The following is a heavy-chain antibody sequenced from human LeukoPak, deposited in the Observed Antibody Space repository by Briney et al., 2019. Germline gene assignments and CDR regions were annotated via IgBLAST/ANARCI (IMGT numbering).Heavy chain of an antibody. J-gene: IGHJ4*02. D-gene: IGHD3-10*01. CDR1: GGSISSYY. CDR3: AKEGYYGSGSFPDS. Sequence: ETLSLTCTVSGGSISSYYWSWVRQAPGKGLEWVSSISSSSSYIYYADSVKGRFTISRDNAKNSLYLQMNSLRAEDTAVYYCAKEGYYGSGSFPDSWGQGTLVTVSS. V-gene: IGHV3-21*01. CDR2: ISSSSSYI.